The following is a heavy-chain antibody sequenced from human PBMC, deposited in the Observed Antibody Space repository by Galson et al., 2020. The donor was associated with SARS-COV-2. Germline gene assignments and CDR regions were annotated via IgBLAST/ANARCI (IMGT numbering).Heavy chain of an antibody. CDR3: AKENGGYYGSGSYYLDY. V-gene: IGHV3-30*18. J-gene: IGHJ4*02. D-gene: IGHD3-10*01. CDR2: ISYDGSNK. CDR1: GFTFENHA. Sequence: GESLKISCAASGFTFENHAMHWVRQAPGKGLEWVAVISYDGSNKYYADSVKGRFTISRDNSKNTLYLQMNSLRAEDTAVYYCAKENGGYYGSGSYYLDYWGQGTLVTVSS.